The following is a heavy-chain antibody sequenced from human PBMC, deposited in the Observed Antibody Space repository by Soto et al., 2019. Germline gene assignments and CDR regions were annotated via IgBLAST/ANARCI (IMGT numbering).Heavy chain of an antibody. J-gene: IGHJ4*02. V-gene: IGHV1-3*01. Sequence: ASVKVSCKASGYTFTSYAMHWVRQAPGQRLEWMGWINAGNGNTKYSQKFQGRVTITRDTSASTAYMELSSLRSEDTAVYYCARDTEQWLVSPVSFDYWGQGTLVTVSS. CDR2: INAGNGNT. CDR3: ARDTEQWLVSPVSFDY. D-gene: IGHD6-19*01. CDR1: GYTFTSYA.